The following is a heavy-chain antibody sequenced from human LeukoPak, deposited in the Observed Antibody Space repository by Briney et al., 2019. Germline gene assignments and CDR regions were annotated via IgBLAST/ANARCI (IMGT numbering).Heavy chain of an antibody. CDR2: LFYSGSA. D-gene: IGHD5-18*01. Sequence: SKTLSLTCTVSGGSISNYYWSWIRQPPGKGLEWIGYLFYSGSAKYNPSLKSRVTISVDTSKKQFSLKLSSVTAADTAVYYCARTVGYGYGERFDYWGQGTLVTVSS. CDR3: ARTVGYGYGERFDY. CDR1: GGSISNYY. J-gene: IGHJ4*02. V-gene: IGHV4-59*01.